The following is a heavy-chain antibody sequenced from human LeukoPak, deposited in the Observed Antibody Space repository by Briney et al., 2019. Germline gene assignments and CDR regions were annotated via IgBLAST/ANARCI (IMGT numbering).Heavy chain of an antibody. CDR2: INWNSGSI. CDR1: GFTFDDYA. Sequence: GRSLRLSCVASGFTFDDYATHWVRQAPGKGLEWVSHINWNSGSITYADSVKGRFTISRDNAKNSLYLQMDSLRAEDMALYYCAREGSGYYIDYWGQGTLVTVSS. CDR3: AREGSGYYIDY. D-gene: IGHD3-22*01. J-gene: IGHJ4*02. V-gene: IGHV3-9*03.